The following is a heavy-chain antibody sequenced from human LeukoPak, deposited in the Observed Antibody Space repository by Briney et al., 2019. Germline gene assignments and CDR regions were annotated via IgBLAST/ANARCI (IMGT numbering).Heavy chain of an antibody. D-gene: IGHD4-17*01. V-gene: IGHV4-61*01. CDR3: ARGSHDYGDDWFDP. Sequence: SETLSLTCTVSGGSMSSTNYYWSWIRQPPGKGLEWIGYIYYSGSTNYNRSLKSRVTISVDTSKDQFSLKLSSVTAADTAVYYCARGSHDYGDDWFDPWGQGTLVTVSS. J-gene: IGHJ5*02. CDR1: GGSMSSTNYY. CDR2: IYYSGST.